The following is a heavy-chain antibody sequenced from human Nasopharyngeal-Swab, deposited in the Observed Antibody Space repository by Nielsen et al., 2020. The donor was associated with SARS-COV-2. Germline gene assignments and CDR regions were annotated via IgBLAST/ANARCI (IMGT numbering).Heavy chain of an antibody. Sequence: ESLKISCAASGFTFSSYWMSWVRQAPGKGLEYVSAISNSGRSAYYADSVKGRFTISRDNSKNTLFLQMGSLRTEDMAVYYCAREDIDSAGGMDVWGQGTTVTVSS. V-gene: IGHV3-64*02. D-gene: IGHD2-15*01. CDR3: AREDIDSAGGMDV. J-gene: IGHJ6*02. CDR1: GFTFSSYW. CDR2: ISNSGRSA.